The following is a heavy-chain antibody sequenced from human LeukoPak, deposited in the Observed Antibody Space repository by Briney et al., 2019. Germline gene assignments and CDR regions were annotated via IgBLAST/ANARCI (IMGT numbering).Heavy chain of an antibody. CDR2: TSSDGNIK. CDR3: ARDPVPATARHFDY. CDR1: GFTFSSYA. Sequence: GGSLRLSCAASGFTFSSYAMHWVRQAPGKGLEWVAVTSSDGNIKYYADSVKGRFTISRDNSKNALYLQMNSLRGEDTGVYYCARDPVPATARHFDYWGQGTLVTVSS. D-gene: IGHD1-1*01. J-gene: IGHJ4*02. V-gene: IGHV3-30-3*01.